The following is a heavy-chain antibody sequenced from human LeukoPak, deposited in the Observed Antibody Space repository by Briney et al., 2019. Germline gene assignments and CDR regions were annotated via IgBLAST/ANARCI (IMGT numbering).Heavy chain of an antibody. CDR2: INPNSGGT. J-gene: IGHJ4*02. Sequence: ASVKVSCKASGYTFTSYYMHWVRQAPGQGLEWMGWINPNSGGTNYAQKFQGRVTMTRDTSISTAYMELSRLRSDDTAVYYCASSSPYDSSGYYPDYWGQGTLVTVSS. CDR1: GYTFTSYY. D-gene: IGHD3-22*01. CDR3: ASSSPYDSSGYYPDY. V-gene: IGHV1-2*02.